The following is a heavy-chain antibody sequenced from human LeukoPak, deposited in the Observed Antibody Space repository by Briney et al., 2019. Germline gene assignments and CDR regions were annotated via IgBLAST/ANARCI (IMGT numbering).Heavy chain of an antibody. V-gene: IGHV3-23*01. CDR3: AKCSSTCYLRWFDP. D-gene: IGHD2-2*01. CDR2: ISGSDATT. J-gene: IGHJ5*02. CDR1: GFTFSSYA. Sequence: GGSLRLSCAASGFTFSSYAMSWVRQAPGKGLEWVSAISGSDATTQYADSVKGRFTISRDNSNSTLYLQMNSLRAEDTAVYYCAKCSSTCYLRWFDPWGQGTLVTASS.